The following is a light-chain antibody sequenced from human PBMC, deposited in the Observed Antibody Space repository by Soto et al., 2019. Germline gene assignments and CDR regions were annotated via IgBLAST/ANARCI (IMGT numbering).Light chain of an antibody. J-gene: IGKJ5*01. CDR2: AAS. CDR1: QSVSNN. V-gene: IGKV3-15*01. CDR3: QQYNNWPSMS. Sequence: DIVMTQSPATLSVSPGERATLSCRASQSVSNNLAWYQQKPGQAPRLLFYAASTRATGVPARFSGSGSGTDFTLSISTLQSEDFAVSYCQQYNNWPSMSFGQGTRLEIK.